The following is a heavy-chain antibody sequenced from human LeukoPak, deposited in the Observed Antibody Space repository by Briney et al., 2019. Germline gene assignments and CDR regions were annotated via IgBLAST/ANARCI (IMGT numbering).Heavy chain of an antibody. CDR3: ARNVEMATKAPFWAFDI. CDR2: IYPGDSDT. CDR1: GYSFTSYW. J-gene: IGHJ3*02. D-gene: IGHD5-24*01. V-gene: IGHV5-51*01. Sequence: GESLKISCKGSGYSFTSYWIGWVRQMPGKGLEWMGIIYPGDSDTRYSPSFQGQVTISADKSISTAYLQWSSLKASDTAMYYCARNVEMATKAPFWAFDIWGQGTMVTVSS.